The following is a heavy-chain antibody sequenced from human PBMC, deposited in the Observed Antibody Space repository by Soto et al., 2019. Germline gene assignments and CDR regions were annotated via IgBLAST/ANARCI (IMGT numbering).Heavy chain of an antibody. CDR3: ARHSLATQPGDY. CDR2: IYPGDSDT. V-gene: IGHV5-51*01. CDR1: GYSFSTYW. J-gene: IGHJ4*02. Sequence: PGESLKISCTASGYSFSTYWIAWVRQRPGKGLDWMGIIYPGDSDTRYSPSFQGQVTISVDNSIDTAYLEWTTLRASDSAMYYCARHSLATQPGDYWGQGTRVTVSS. D-gene: IGHD5-12*01.